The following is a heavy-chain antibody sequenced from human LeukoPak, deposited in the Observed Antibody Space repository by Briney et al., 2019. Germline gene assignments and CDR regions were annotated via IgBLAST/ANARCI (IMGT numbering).Heavy chain of an antibody. V-gene: IGHV3-7*01. J-gene: IGHJ4*02. CDR1: GFTISSYW. Sequence: GGSLRLSCAASGFTISSYWMSWVRQAPGKGLEWVANIKQDGSEKYYVDSVKGRFTISRDNAKNSLYLQMNSLRAEDTAVYYCARDRYSGSYLGGFDYWGQGTLVTVSS. CDR3: ARDRYSGSYLGGFDY. CDR2: IKQDGSEK. D-gene: IGHD1-26*01.